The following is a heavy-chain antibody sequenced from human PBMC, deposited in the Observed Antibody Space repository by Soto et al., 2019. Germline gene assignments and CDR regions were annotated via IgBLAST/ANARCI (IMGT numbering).Heavy chain of an antibody. CDR2: ISYDGSNK. CDR3: AREGPGFGELYYYYYGMDV. J-gene: IGHJ6*02. V-gene: IGHV3-30-3*01. Sequence: PGGSLRRSCAASGVTFSSYAMHWVRQAPGKGVEWVAVISYDGSNKYYADSVKGRFTISRDNSKNTLYLQMNSLRAEDTAVYLCAREGPGFGELYYYYYGMDVWGQGTTVTVSS. CDR1: GVTFSSYA. D-gene: IGHD3-10*01.